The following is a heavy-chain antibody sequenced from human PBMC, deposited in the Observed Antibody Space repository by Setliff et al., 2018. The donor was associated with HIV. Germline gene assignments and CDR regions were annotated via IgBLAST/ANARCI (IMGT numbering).Heavy chain of an antibody. CDR1: GYTFTNYA. J-gene: IGHJ4*02. Sequence: ASVKVSCKASGYTFTNYAVHWVRQAPGQRLEWMGWINAGSGNAKYSQKFQGRVSITRDTSTSTVYMELSSLRSGDTAVYYCARGVQLWSDYWGQGTLVTVSS. D-gene: IGHD5-18*01. V-gene: IGHV1-3*01. CDR2: INAGSGNA. CDR3: ARGVQLWSDY.